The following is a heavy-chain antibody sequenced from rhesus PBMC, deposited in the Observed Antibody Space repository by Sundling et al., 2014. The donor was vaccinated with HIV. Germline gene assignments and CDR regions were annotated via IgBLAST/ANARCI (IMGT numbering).Heavy chain of an antibody. J-gene: IGHJ4*01. Sequence: QVHLVQSGAEVKKPGASVKVSCKASGFTFGSYVINWVRQAPGQGLEWMGAIIPLVGITNYAEKFQGRVTIMADTSTSTAYMELSRLTSEDTAVYYCARGGIAATFDYWGQGVLVTVSS. CDR1: GFTFGSYV. V-gene: IGHV1-198*02. D-gene: IGHD6-13*01. CDR2: IIPLVGIT. CDR3: ARGGIAATFDY.